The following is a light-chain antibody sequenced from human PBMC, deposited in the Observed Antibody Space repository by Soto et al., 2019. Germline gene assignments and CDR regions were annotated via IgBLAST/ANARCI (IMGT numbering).Light chain of an antibody. CDR1: QGINSF. CDR2: AAS. J-gene: IGKJ4*01. Sequence: IQLTQSPSSLSASVGDSVTITCRASQGINSFLAWYQQKPGKAPKLLIYAASTLQSGVPSRFSGSGSGTDFTLTIRSLQPEDFATYYCQQLERYPSTFVGGAKVDIK. CDR3: QQLERYPST. V-gene: IGKV1-9*01.